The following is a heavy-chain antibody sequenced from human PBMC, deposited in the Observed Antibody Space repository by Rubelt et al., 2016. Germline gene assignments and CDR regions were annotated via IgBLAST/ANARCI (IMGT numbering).Heavy chain of an antibody. CDR2: ISYSGST. J-gene: IGHJ4*02. CDR1: GVSDSLNNYY. CDR3: ARDAEESYCDD. V-gene: IGHV4-31*03. Sequence: QLQLQESGPGPVKPSETLSLTCTVSGVSDSLNNYYWGWIRQPPGKGLEWIGYISYSGSTYYNPSLKSRVTISVDTSEKQCYLRLSSGTAADTAVYYWARDAEESYCDDWGQGTLVTVSS.